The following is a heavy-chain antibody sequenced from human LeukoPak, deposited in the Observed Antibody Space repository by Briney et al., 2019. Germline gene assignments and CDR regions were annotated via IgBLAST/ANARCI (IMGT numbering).Heavy chain of an antibody. V-gene: IGHV1-2*02. CDR2: INPNSGGT. CDR3: ARDVRYYDFWSGYRPFDP. Sequence: ASVKVSCKASGYTFTGYYMHWVRQAPGQGLEWMGWINPNSGGTNYAQKFQGRVTMTRDTSISTAYMELSRLRSDDTAVYYCARDVRYYDFWSGYRPFDPWGQGTLVTVSS. J-gene: IGHJ5*02. D-gene: IGHD3-3*01. CDR1: GYTFTGYY.